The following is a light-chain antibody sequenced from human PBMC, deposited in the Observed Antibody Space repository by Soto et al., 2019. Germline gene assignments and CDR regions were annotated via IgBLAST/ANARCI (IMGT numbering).Light chain of an antibody. CDR1: ENVGTN. CDR3: QQYNNWGLS. Sequence: IVLTQSPATPSVSPGERVTLSCRASENVGTNLAWYQQRPGQPPRLLIYGSSTRATGISATFSGSGSRTEFTLTISSLQSEDSAVYYCQQYNNWGLSFGGGTRVEIK. CDR2: GSS. V-gene: IGKV3D-15*01. J-gene: IGKJ4*01.